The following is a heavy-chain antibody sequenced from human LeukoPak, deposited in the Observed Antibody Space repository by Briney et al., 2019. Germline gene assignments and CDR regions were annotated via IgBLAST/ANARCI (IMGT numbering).Heavy chain of an antibody. Sequence: PSETLSLTCTVSGGSISTSSYSWGWIRQPPGKGLEWIGSIYYSGSTYYNPSLKSRVAISVDTSKNQFSLKLSSVTAADTAVYFCARWGDYGAKGAYFDYWGQGTLVTVSS. J-gene: IGHJ4*02. CDR2: IYYSGST. CDR3: ARWGDYGAKGAYFDY. CDR1: GGSISTSSYS. D-gene: IGHD4-17*01. V-gene: IGHV4-39*01.